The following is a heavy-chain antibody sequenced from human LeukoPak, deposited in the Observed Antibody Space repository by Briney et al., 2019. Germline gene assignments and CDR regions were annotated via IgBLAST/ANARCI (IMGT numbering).Heavy chain of an antibody. J-gene: IGHJ4*02. CDR2: ISSNGGST. Sequence: HPGGSLRLSCAASGFTFSSYAMNWVRQAPGKGLEYVSAISSNGGSTYYANSVKGRFTISRDNSKNTLYLQMGSLRAEDMAVYYCARSSVVEYYFDYWGQGTLVTVSS. CDR3: ARSSVVEYYFDY. CDR1: GFTFSSYA. V-gene: IGHV3-64*01.